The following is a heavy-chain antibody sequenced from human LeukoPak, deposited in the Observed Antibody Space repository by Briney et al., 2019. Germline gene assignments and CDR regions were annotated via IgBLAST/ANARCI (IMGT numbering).Heavy chain of an antibody. D-gene: IGHD3-22*01. V-gene: IGHV3-7*01. CDR3: ARDPHYYDSSGYRYFQH. J-gene: IGHJ1*01. CDR1: GFPFSTFW. Sequence: GGSLRLSCAVSGFPFSTFWTSWVRQAPGKGLEWVANINQDGSEKYYVDSVRGRFAISRDNAKNSLYLQMNSLRAEDTAVYYCARDPHYYDSSGYRYFQHWGQGTLVTVSS. CDR2: INQDGSEK.